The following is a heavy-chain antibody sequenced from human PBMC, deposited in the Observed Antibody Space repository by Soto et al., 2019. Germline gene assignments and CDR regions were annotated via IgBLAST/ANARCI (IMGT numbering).Heavy chain of an antibody. CDR3: VRDGTKTLRDWFDP. J-gene: IGHJ5*02. CDR1: GASISGFY. D-gene: IGHD1-1*01. CDR2: IYANGTT. V-gene: IGHV4-4*07. Sequence: NPSETLSLTCTVSGASISGFYWSWSRKSAGKGLEWIGRIYANGTTDYNPSLKSRVMMSVDTSKKQFSLKLRSVTAADTAVYYCVRDGTKTLRDWFDPWGQGISVTVSS.